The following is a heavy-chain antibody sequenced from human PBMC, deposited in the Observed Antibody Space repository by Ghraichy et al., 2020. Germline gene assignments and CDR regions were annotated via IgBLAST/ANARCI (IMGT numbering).Heavy chain of an antibody. D-gene: IGHD3-3*01. V-gene: IGHV1-46*01. J-gene: IGHJ5*02. CDR3: ARDSAVLNYDFWSGYYPDWFDP. CDR2: INPSGGST. CDR1: GYTFTSYY. Sequence: ASVKVSYKASGYTFTSYYMHWVRQAPGQGLEWMGIINPSGGSTSYAQKFQGRVTMTRDTSTSTVYMELSSLRSEDTAVDYCARDSAVLNYDFWSGYYPDWFDPWGQGTLVTVSS.